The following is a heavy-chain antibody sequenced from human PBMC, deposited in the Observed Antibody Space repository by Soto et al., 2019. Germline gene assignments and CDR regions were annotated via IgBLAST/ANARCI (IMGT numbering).Heavy chain of an antibody. V-gene: IGHV4-59*01. Sequence: PSETLSLTCTVSGGSISSYYWSWIRQPPGKGLEWIGYIYYSGSTNYNPSLKSRVTISVDTSKNQFSLKLSSVTAADTAVYYCARATVYDSSGYYSEYYFDYWGQGTLVTVS. J-gene: IGHJ4*02. CDR2: IYYSGST. CDR3: ARATVYDSSGYYSEYYFDY. D-gene: IGHD3-22*01. CDR1: GGSISSYY.